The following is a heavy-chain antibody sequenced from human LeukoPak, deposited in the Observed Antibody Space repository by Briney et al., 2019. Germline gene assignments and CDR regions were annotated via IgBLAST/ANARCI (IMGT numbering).Heavy chain of an antibody. D-gene: IGHD1-26*01. V-gene: IGHV4-38-2*01. CDR2: IYHSGST. CDR1: GYSISSGYY. Sequence: PSETLSLTCAVSGYSISSGYYWGWIRQPSGKGLEWIGSIYHSGSTYYNLSLKSRVTISVDTSKNQFSLKLSSVTAADTAVYYCARQGGSYYYYFDYWGQGTLVTVSS. CDR3: ARQGGSYYYYFDY. J-gene: IGHJ4*02.